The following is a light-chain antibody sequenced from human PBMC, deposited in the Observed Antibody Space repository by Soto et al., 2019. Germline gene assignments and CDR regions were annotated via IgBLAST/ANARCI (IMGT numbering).Light chain of an antibody. Sequence: QSALTQPASVSGSPGQSITISCTGTSNDVGGYSYVSWYQQRPDKAPKLMIYDVSNRPSGVSDRFSGSKSGNTASLTISGLQAEDEADYYCSSYTSSITYVFGTGTQLTVL. CDR2: DVS. CDR1: SNDVGGYSY. CDR3: SSYTSSITYV. J-gene: IGLJ1*01. V-gene: IGLV2-14*01.